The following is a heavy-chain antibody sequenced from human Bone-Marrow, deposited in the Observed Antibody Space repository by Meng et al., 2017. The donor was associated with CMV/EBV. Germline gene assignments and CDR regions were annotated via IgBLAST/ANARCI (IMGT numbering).Heavy chain of an antibody. CDR2: ISSSGSTI. J-gene: IGHJ4*02. Sequence: GESLKISCAASGFTFSSYEMNWVRQAPGKGLEWVSYISSSGSTIYYADSVKGRFTISRDNAKNSLYLQMNSLRAEDTAVYYCARTYYDFWSGYHNGFDYCGQGTLVTVSS. CDR3: ARTYYDFWSGYHNGFDY. D-gene: IGHD3-3*01. V-gene: IGHV3-48*03. CDR1: GFTFSSYE.